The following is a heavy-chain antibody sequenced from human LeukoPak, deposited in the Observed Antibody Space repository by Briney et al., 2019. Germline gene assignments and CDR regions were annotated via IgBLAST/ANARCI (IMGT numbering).Heavy chain of an antibody. V-gene: IGHV4-4*07. J-gene: IGHJ4*02. CDR1: LVSISNYY. D-gene: IGHD4-17*01. CDR2: LYIGRDT. Sequence: SETLSLTCTASLVSISNYYWSWIRQPAGKGLEWIGRLYIGRDTDYNPSLKSRVTMSADTSNSQFSLRLTSVTAADTTIYYCARESRVFIGDGYFLDSWGPGTLITVSS. CDR3: ARESRVFIGDGYFLDS.